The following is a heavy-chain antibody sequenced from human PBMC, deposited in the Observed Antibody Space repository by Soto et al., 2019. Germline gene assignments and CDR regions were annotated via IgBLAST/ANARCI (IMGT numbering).Heavy chain of an antibody. CDR2: ISGSGGRV. V-gene: IGHV3-23*01. CDR1: GFSFGTYV. Sequence: EVQLLESGGGMVEPRGSLKLSCAASGFSFGTYVMNWVRQAPGKGLEWVSGISGSGGRVYSADSVKGRFTFSRANSRVTLYVPMTRLRAEDTAIYYGAITRVYVTGMNENHRDAFDLWGQGTQVSVS. CDR3: AITRVYVTGMNENHRDAFDL. J-gene: IGHJ3*01. D-gene: IGHD2-8*02.